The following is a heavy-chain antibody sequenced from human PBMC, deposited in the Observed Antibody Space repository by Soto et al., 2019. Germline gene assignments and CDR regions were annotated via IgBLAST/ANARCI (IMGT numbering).Heavy chain of an antibody. CDR2: IYYSGTT. CDR1: GGSISSEGYY. V-gene: IGHV4-31*03. D-gene: IGHD5-18*01. CDR3: ARGRGYSYGPYYFDY. J-gene: IGHJ4*02. Sequence: TLSLTCTVSGGSISSEGYYWSWFRQLPGKGLEWIGDIYYSGTTYHNPSLRSRLTISGDASKNQFSLKLSSVTDADTALYYCARGRGYSYGPYYFDYWGQGTLVTVSS.